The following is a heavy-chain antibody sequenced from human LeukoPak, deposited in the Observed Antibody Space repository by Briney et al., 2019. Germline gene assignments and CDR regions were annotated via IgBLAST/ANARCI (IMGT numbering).Heavy chain of an antibody. J-gene: IGHJ4*02. CDR3: ARHSYGFD. CDR2: INHSGST. V-gene: IGHV4-34*01. Sequence: SETLSLICAVYGGSFSGYYWSWIRQPPGKGLEWIGEINHSGSTTYNPSLKSRVTISVDTSKKQFSLNLTSVTAAGTAVYYCARHSYGFDWGQGTLVTVSS. CDR1: GGSFSGYY. D-gene: IGHD5-18*01.